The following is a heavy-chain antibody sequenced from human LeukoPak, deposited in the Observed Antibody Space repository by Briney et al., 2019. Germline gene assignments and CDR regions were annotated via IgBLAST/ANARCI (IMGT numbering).Heavy chain of an antibody. D-gene: IGHD3-3*01. J-gene: IGHJ4*02. Sequence: PPETLSLTCAVYGGSFSGYYWSWIRQPPGKGLEWIGEINHSGSTNYNPSLKSRVTISVDTSKNQFSLKLSSVTAADTAVYYCARGSPYYDFWSGYSVLFDYWGQGTLVTVSS. CDR3: ARGSPYYDFWSGYSVLFDY. CDR2: INHSGST. V-gene: IGHV4-34*01. CDR1: GGSFSGYY.